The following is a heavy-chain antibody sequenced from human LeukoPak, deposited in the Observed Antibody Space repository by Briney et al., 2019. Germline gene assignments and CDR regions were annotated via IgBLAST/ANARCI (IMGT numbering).Heavy chain of an antibody. D-gene: IGHD2-2*01. CDR2: INHSGST. Sequence: SETLSLTCAVYGGSFSGYYWSWIRQPPGKGLEWIGEINHSGSTNYNPSLKSRVTISVDTSKNQFSLKLSSVTAADTAVYYCARVVPAAYPYAFDIWGQGTMVTVSS. CDR3: ARVVPAAYPYAFDI. CDR1: GGSFSGYY. V-gene: IGHV4-34*01. J-gene: IGHJ3*02.